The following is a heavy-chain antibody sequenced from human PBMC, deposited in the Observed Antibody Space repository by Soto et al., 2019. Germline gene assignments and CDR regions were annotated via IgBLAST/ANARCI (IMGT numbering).Heavy chain of an antibody. CDR1: GYSFTSYW. CDR3: ARRTSELLWFGELTYYYYMDV. Sequence: PGESLKISCKGSGYSFTSYWIGWVRQMPGKGLEWMGIIYPGDSDTRYSPSFQGQVTISADKSISTAYLQWSSLKASDTAMYYCARRTSELLWFGELTYYYYMDVWGKGTTVTVSS. D-gene: IGHD3-10*01. V-gene: IGHV5-51*01. J-gene: IGHJ6*03. CDR2: IYPGDSDT.